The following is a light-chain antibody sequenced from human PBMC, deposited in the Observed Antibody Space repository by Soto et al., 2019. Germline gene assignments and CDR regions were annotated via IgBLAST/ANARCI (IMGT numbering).Light chain of an antibody. CDR2: GAS. V-gene: IGKV3-20*01. CDR1: ESISRDY. CDR3: QQYGGVPYT. J-gene: IGKJ2*01. Sequence: EIVLTQSPGTLSLSPGQRATLSCRASESISRDYLAWYQQRLGQAPRLLIYGASSGATGIPDRFSGSGSGTDVTLTISRLEPEDVAIYYCQQYGGVPYTFGQGTKLEIK.